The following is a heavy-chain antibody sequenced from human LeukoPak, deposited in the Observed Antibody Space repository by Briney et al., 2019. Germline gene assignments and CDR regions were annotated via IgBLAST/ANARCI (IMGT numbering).Heavy chain of an antibody. CDR3: ARGIGWYGTDY. J-gene: IGHJ4*02. CDR1: GFTFSSYA. V-gene: IGHV3-30-3*01. Sequence: GGSLRLSCAASGFTFSSYAMHWVRQAPGKGLEWVAVISYDGSNKYYADSVKGRFTISRDNSKNTLYLQMNSLRAEDTAVYYCARGIGWYGTDYWGQGTQVTVSS. CDR2: ISYDGSNK. D-gene: IGHD6-19*01.